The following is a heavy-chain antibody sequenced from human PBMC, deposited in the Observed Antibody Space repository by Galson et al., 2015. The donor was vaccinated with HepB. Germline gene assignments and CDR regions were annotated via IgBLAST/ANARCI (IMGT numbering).Heavy chain of an antibody. CDR1: GFTFSSYA. Sequence: SLRLSCAASGFTFSSYAMSWVRQAPGKGLEWVSAISGSGGSTYYADSVKGRFTISRDNSKSTLYLQMNSLRAEDTAVYYCAKDRPDYGDYDDYYYYYGMDVWGQGTTVTVSS. V-gene: IGHV3-23*01. D-gene: IGHD4-17*01. J-gene: IGHJ6*02. CDR2: ISGSGGST. CDR3: AKDRPDYGDYDDYYYYYGMDV.